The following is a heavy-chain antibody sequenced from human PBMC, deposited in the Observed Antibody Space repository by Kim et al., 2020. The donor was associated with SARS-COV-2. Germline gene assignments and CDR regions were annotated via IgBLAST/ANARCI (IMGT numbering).Heavy chain of an antibody. J-gene: IGHJ4*02. V-gene: IGHV7-4-1*02. CDR3: ARDTTWQYDS. CDR2: IDGKTGNP. CDR1: GYILSRYG. D-gene: IGHD1-26*01. Sequence: ASVKVSCKASGYILSRYGMNWVRQAPGQGLEWMGWIDGKTGNPTYAQGFTGRLVVSLDTSVSTAYLQTSSLKTDDTAIYYFARDTTWQYDSWGQGTLVTV.